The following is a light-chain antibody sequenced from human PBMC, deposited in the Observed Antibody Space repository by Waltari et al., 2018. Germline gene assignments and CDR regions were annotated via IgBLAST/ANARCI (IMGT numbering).Light chain of an antibody. CDR1: RSVTGNY. J-gene: IGKJ1*01. V-gene: IGKV3-20*01. CDR3: QHYDNSPLT. CDR2: GAS. Sequence: EIVLTQSPVTLSLSPGDRATLPCRASRSVTGNYLAWYQQKRGQAPRLLIYGASNRAAGIPDRFSGSGSRTDFTLIISRLEPEDFAVYYCQHYDNSPLTFGQGTKVEIK.